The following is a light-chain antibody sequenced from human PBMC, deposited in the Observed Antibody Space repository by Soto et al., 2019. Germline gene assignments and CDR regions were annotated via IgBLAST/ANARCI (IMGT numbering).Light chain of an antibody. V-gene: IGKV1-5*01. CDR2: DVS. J-gene: IGKJ2*01. CDR1: QSISNW. Sequence: GERATLSCRASQSISNWLAWYQQKPGKAPTLLIYDVSRLESGVPSRLSGSGSGTEFTLTINSLQPDDFATYYCQQYDNYYTFGQGTKVDIK. CDR3: QQYDNYYT.